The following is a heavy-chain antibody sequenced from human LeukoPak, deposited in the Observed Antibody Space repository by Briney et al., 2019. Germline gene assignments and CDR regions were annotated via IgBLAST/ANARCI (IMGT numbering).Heavy chain of an antibody. CDR3: ARCGDGLPCDFDY. CDR2: ISNPSSTR. Sequence: NPGGSLRLSCDASGFIFSNYYMSWVRQAPGKGLEWISYISNPSSTRYYADSVKGRFTISRDNAKNSLYLQMNSLRAEDTAVYYCARCGDGLPCDFDYWGQGTLVTVSS. J-gene: IGHJ4*02. D-gene: IGHD3-10*01. CDR1: GFIFSNYY. V-gene: IGHV3-11*04.